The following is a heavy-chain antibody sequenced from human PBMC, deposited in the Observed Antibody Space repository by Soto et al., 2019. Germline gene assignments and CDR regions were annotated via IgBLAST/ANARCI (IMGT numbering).Heavy chain of an antibody. CDR3: ARDRFNWNDLGYYYYMDV. D-gene: IGHD1-1*01. CDR2: IYYSGST. Sequence: QVQLQESGPGLVKPSQTLSLTCTVSGGSISIGGYYWSWIRQHPGTGLEVLGSIYYSGSTYYNPSLKRRLTISVDTSKNQFSLQLSSVTAADTAVYYCARDRFNWNDLGYYYYMDVWGKGTTVTVS. V-gene: IGHV4-31*03. CDR1: GGSISIGGYY. J-gene: IGHJ6*03.